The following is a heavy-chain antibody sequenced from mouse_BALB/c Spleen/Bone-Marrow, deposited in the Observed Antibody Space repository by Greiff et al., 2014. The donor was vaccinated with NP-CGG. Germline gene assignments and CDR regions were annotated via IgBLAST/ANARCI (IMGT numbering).Heavy chain of an antibody. CDR3: AFGNYDFDY. Sequence: LQESGAELVMPGSSVKISCKASGYAFSSYWMNWVKQRPGQGLEWIGQIYPGDGDTNYSGKFKGKATLTADESSSTAYMQLSSLTSEDSAVYFCAFGNYDFDYWGQGTTLTVSS. CDR1: GYAFSSYW. D-gene: IGHD2-1*01. J-gene: IGHJ2*01. CDR2: IYPGDGDT. V-gene: IGHV1-80*01.